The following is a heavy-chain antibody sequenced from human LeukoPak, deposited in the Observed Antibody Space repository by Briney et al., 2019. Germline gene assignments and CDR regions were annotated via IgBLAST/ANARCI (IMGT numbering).Heavy chain of an antibody. J-gene: IGHJ3*02. CDR1: GFTFSDYY. Sequence: PGGSLRLSCAASGFTFSDYYMNWVRQAPGKGLEWVSSISSSSSYIYYADSVKGRFTISRDNAKNSLYLQMNSLRAEDTAVYYCARRGTWEGAFDIWGQGTMVTVSS. CDR3: ARRGTWEGAFDI. V-gene: IGHV3-21*01. CDR2: ISSSSSYI. D-gene: IGHD1-26*01.